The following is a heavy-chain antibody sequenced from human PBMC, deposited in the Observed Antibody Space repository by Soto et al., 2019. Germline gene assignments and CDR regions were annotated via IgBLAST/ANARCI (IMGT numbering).Heavy chain of an antibody. CDR2: INHSGST. CDR3: ARAQKGYYGSGSYYTRYYFDY. Sequence: SETLSLTCAVYGGSFSGYYWSWIRQPPGKGLEWIGEINHSGSTNYNPSLKSRVTISVDTSKNQFSLKLSSVTAADTAVYYCARAQKGYYGSGSYYTRYYFDYWGQGTLVTVSS. D-gene: IGHD3-10*01. V-gene: IGHV4-34*01. CDR1: GGSFSGYY. J-gene: IGHJ4*02.